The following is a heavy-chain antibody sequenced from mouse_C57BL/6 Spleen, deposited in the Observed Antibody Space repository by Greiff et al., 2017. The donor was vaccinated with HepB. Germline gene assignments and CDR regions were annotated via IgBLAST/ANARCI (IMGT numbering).Heavy chain of an antibody. CDR2: ISDGGSYT. CDR3: ARGDGYYGAMDY. V-gene: IGHV5-4*01. D-gene: IGHD2-3*01. J-gene: IGHJ4*01. CDR1: GFTFSSYA. Sequence: DVHLVESGGGLVKPGGSLKLSCAASGFTFSSYAMSWVRQTPEKRLEWVATISDGGSYTYYPDNVKGRFTISRDNAKNNLYLQMSHLKSEDTAMYYCARGDGYYGAMDYWGQGTSVTVSS.